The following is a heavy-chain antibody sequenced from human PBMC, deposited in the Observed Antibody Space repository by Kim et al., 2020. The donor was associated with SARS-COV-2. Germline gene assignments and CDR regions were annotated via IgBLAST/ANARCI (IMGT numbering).Heavy chain of an antibody. J-gene: IGHJ4*02. D-gene: IGHD1-1*01. CDR3: ARRGKWNDSPFDY. V-gene: IGHV4-39*01. Sequence: YTPAHKSRVTISVDTAKDQISLKLSSVTAADTAVYYCARRGKWNDSPFDYWGQGTLVTVSS.